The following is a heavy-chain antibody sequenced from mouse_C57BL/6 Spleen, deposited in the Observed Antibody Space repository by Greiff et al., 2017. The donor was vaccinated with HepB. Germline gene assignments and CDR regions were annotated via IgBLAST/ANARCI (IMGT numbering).Heavy chain of an antibody. J-gene: IGHJ4*01. CDR3: ARSSPYDYDRAMDY. V-gene: IGHV1-19*01. Sequence: EVQLQQSGPVLVKPGASVKMSCKASGYTFTDYYMNWVKQSHGKSLEWIGVINPYNGGTSYNQKFKGKATLTVDKSSSTAYMELNSLTSEDSAVYYCARSSPYDYDRAMDYWGQGTSVTVSS. CDR1: GYTFTDYY. CDR2: INPYNGGT. D-gene: IGHD2-4*01.